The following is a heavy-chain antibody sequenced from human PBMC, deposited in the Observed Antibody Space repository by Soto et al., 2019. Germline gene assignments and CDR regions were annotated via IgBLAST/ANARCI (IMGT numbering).Heavy chain of an antibody. D-gene: IGHD6-6*01. V-gene: IGHV3-33*01. CDR3: ARVPIAARPDAYYYCGVDV. CDR2: IWYDGSNK. Sequence: GGSLRLSCAASGFTFSSYGMHWVRQAPGKGLEWVAVIWYDGSNKYYADSVKGRFTISRDNSKNTLYLQMNSLRAEDTAVYYCARVPIAARPDAYYYCGVDVWGQGTTVTVSS. J-gene: IGHJ6*02. CDR1: GFTFSSYG.